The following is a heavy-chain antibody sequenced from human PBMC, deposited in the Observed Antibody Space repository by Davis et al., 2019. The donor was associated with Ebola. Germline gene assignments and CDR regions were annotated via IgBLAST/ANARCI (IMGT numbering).Heavy chain of an antibody. V-gene: IGHV4-34*01. CDR2: INHSGST. CDR3: ARGTLRPIAARPWYWFDP. D-gene: IGHD6-6*01. CDR1: GGSFSGYY. J-gene: IGHJ5*02. Sequence: PGGSLRLSCAVYGGSFSGYYWSWIRQPPGKGLEWIGEINHSGSTNYNPSLKSRVTISVDTSKNQFSLKLSSVTAADTAVYYCARGTLRPIAARPWYWFDPWGQGTLVTVSS.